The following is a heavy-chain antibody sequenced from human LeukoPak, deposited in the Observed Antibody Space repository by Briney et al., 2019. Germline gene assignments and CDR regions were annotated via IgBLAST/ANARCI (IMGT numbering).Heavy chain of an antibody. Sequence: GRSLRLSCAASGFTFSSYAMHWVRQAPGKGLEWVAVISYDGSNKYYADSVKGRFTISRDNSKNTLYLQMNSLRAEDTAVYYCARDRRDIVVVPAAMEYWGQGTLVTVSS. J-gene: IGHJ4*02. CDR2: ISYDGSNK. V-gene: IGHV3-30-3*01. CDR3: ARDRRDIVVVPAAMEY. CDR1: GFTFSSYA. D-gene: IGHD2-2*01.